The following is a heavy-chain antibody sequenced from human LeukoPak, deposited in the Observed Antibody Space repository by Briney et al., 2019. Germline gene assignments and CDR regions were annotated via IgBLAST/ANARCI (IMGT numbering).Heavy chain of an antibody. D-gene: IGHD6-13*01. CDR2: ISWNSGSI. V-gene: IGHV3-9*01. CDR1: GVTFDDYA. Sequence: GGSLRLSCAASGVTFDDYAMPWVRQAPGKGLEWVSGISWNSGSIGYADSVKGRLTISRDNAKNSLYLQMNSLRAEDTALYYCAKAINIAAAGLFDYWGQGTLVTVSS. CDR3: AKAINIAAAGLFDY. J-gene: IGHJ4*02.